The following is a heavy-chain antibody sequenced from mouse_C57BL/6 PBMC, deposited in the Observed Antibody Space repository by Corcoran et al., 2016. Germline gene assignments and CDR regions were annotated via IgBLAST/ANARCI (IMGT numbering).Heavy chain of an antibody. CDR3: ARWDYGNYWYFDV. D-gene: IGHD2-1*01. J-gene: IGHJ1*03. CDR1: GYTFTDYY. CDR2: INPNNGGT. Sequence: VQLQQSGPELVKPGASVKISCKASGYTFTDYYMNWVKQSHGKSLEWIGDINPNNGGTSYDQKFKGKATLTVDKSSSTAYMELRSLTSEDSAVYYCARWDYGNYWYFDVWGTGTTVTVSS. V-gene: IGHV1-26*01.